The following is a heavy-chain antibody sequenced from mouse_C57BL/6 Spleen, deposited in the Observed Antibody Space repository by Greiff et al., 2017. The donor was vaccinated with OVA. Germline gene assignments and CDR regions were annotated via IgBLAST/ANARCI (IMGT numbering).Heavy chain of an antibody. Sequence: DVKLVESEGGLVQPGSSMKLSCTASGFTFSDYYMAWVRQVPEKGLEWVANINYDGSSTYYLDSLKSRFIISRDNAKNILYLQMSSLKSEDTATYYCAREWIYYYGSSYDWYFDVWGTGTTVTVSS. V-gene: IGHV5-16*01. CDR2: INYDGSST. D-gene: IGHD1-1*01. J-gene: IGHJ1*03. CDR3: AREWIYYYGSSYDWYFDV. CDR1: GFTFSDYY.